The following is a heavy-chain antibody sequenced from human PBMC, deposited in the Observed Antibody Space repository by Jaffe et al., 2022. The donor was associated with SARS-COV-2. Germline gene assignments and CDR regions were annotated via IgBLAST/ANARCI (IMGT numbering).Heavy chain of an antibody. V-gene: IGHV1-2*04. Sequence: QVQLVQSGAEVKKPGASVKVSCKASGYTFTGYYMHWVRQAPGQGLEWMGWINPNSGGTNYAQKFQGWVTMTRDTSISTAYMELSRLRSDDTAVYYCARAQVAAAGTYDYYYYGMDVWGQGTTVTVSS. D-gene: IGHD6-13*01. CDR2: INPNSGGT. CDR3: ARAQVAAAGTYDYYYYGMDV. CDR1: GYTFTGYY. J-gene: IGHJ6*02.